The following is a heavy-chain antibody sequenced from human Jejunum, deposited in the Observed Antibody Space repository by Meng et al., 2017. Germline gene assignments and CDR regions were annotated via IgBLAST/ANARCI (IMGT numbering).Heavy chain of an antibody. CDR3: ASSFGVATKYYYNMDV. Sequence: GSLRLSCTVSGGSVSSDSYYWSWIRQSPGKGLEWIGYISYSGSANYNPSLKSRVTMSEDTSKSQFSLKLRSVTAAGTAVYYCASSFGVATKYYYNMDVWGQGTTVTVSS. CDR2: ISYSGSA. D-gene: IGHD3-3*01. CDR1: GGSVSSDSYY. V-gene: IGHV4-61*01. J-gene: IGHJ6*02.